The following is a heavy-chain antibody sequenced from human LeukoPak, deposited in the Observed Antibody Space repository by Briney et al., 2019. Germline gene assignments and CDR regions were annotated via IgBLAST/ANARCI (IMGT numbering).Heavy chain of an antibody. J-gene: IGHJ6*03. CDR1: GGTFSTYG. D-gene: IGHD3-3*01. V-gene: IGHV1-69*01. CDR2: IIPILGTA. CDR3: ARGQRNEYYDFWSDDYMDV. Sequence: SVKVPCKASGGTFSTYGINWVRQAPGQGPEWMGGIIPILGTANYAQKFKGRVTITADESTSTVYMELSSLRSEDTAVYYCARGQRNEYYDFWSDDYMDVWGKGTTITVSS.